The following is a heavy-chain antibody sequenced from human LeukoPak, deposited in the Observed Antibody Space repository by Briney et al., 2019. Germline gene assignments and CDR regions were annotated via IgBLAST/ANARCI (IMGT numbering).Heavy chain of an antibody. CDR3: ARVAGRLYGLDY. D-gene: IGHD2-2*02. V-gene: IGHV3-21*05. J-gene: IGHJ4*02. CDR2: IDTSSNYI. Sequence: PGGSLRLSCAASGFTFSSYSMNWVRQASGKGLEWISYIDTSSNYIYYADSVKGRFTISRDNAKNSLYLQMNSLRAEDTALYYCARVAGRLYGLDYWGQGTLVTVSS. CDR1: GFTFSSYS.